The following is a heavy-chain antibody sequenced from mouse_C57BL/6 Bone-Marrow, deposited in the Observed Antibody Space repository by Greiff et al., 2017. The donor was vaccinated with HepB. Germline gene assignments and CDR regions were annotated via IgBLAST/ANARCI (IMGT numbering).Heavy chain of an antibody. D-gene: IGHD2-3*01. V-gene: IGHV1-64*01. CDR1: GYTFTSYW. J-gene: IGHJ2*01. CDR3: ARRAVEGYYVLYFDY. Sequence: QVQLKESGAELVKPGASVKLSCKASGYTFTSYWMHWVKQRPGQGLEWIGMIHPNSGSTNYNEKFKSKATLTVDKSPSTAYMQLSSLTSEDSAVYYCARRAVEGYYVLYFDYWGQGTTLTVSS. CDR2: IHPNSGST.